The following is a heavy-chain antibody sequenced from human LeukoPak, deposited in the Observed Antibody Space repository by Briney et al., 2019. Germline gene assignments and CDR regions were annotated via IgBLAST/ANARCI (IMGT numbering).Heavy chain of an antibody. CDR1: GYSFTSYG. Sequence: GASVKVSCKASGYSFTSYGFTWVRRAPGQGLEWMGWVNAYDGSTNYAQKIRGRVTMTTDASKNTVYMELRSLRFDDTAVYYCARGGRDGMDVGGQGTTVTVSS. D-gene: IGHD3-10*01. V-gene: IGHV1-18*01. J-gene: IGHJ6*02. CDR3: ARGGRDGMDV. CDR2: VNAYDGST.